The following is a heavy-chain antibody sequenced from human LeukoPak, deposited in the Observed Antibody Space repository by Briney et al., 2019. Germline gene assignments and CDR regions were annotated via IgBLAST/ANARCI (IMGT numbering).Heavy chain of an antibody. CDR1: GGSISSYY. J-gene: IGHJ6*02. D-gene: IGHD5-18*01. CDR3: ARIRSRLDTAMVISPYYYYGMDV. Sequence: ASETLSLTCTVSGGSISSYYWSWIRQPPGKGLEWIGYIYYSGSTNYNPSLKSRVTISVDTSKNQFSLKLSSVTAADTAVYYCARIRSRLDTAMVISPYYYYGMDVWGQGTTVTVSS. CDR2: IYYSGST. V-gene: IGHV4-59*01.